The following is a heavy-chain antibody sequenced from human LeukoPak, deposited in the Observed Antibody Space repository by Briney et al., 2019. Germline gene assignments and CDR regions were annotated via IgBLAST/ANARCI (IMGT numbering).Heavy chain of an antibody. J-gene: IGHJ4*02. CDR2: IYHSGST. CDR1: GYSISSGYY. Sequence: SETLSLTCTVSGYSISSGYYWGWIRQPPGKGLEWIGSIYHSGSTYYNPSLKSRVTISVDTSKNQFSLKLSSVTAADTAVYYCARGRIHAYWGQGTLVTVSS. V-gene: IGHV4-38-2*02. D-gene: IGHD5-18*01. CDR3: ARGRIHAY.